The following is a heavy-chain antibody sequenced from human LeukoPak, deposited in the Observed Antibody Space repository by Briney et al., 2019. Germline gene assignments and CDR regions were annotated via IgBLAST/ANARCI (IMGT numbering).Heavy chain of an antibody. CDR3: AKDHDRTYYYDSSGYYSVDY. J-gene: IGHJ4*02. CDR1: GFTFSSYA. Sequence: GGSLRLSCAASGFTFSSYAMSWVRQAPGKGLEWVSAISGSGGSTYYADSVKGRFTISRDNSKNTLYLQMNSLRAEDTAVYYCAKDHDRTYYYDSSGYYSVDYWGQGTLATVSS. D-gene: IGHD3-22*01. V-gene: IGHV3-23*01. CDR2: ISGSGGST.